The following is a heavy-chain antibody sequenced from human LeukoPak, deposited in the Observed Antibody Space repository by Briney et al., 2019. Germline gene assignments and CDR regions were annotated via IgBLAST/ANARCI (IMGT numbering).Heavy chain of an antibody. CDR3: ARDYYDSSGYYYGGH. CDR2: ISSSGNSI. CDR1: GFTFSSYS. Sequence: GGSLRLSCAASGFTFSSYSMNWVRQAPGKGLEWVSYISSSGNSIYYADSVKGRFTISRDNAKNSLYLQMNSLRAEDTAVYYCARDYYDSSGYYYGGHWGQGTLVTVSS. V-gene: IGHV3-21*01. D-gene: IGHD3-22*01. J-gene: IGHJ4*02.